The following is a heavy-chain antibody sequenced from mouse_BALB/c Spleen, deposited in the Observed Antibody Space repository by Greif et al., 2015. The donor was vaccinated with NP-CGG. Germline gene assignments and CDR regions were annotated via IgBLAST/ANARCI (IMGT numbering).Heavy chain of an antibody. V-gene: IGHV5-15*02. D-gene: IGHD2-2*01. CDR1: GFTFSDYG. J-gene: IGHJ2*01. CDR2: ISNLAYSI. Sequence: DVMLVESGGGLVQPGGSRKLSYAASGFTFSDYGMAWVRQAPGKGPEWVAFISNLAYSIYYADTVTGRFTISRENAKNTLYLEMSSLRSEDTAMYYCARMVTPYFDYWGQGTTLTVSS. CDR3: ARMVTPYFDY.